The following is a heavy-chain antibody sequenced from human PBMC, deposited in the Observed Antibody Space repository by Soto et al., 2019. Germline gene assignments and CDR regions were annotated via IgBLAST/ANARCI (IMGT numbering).Heavy chain of an antibody. J-gene: IGHJ4*02. Sequence: PGGSLRLSCTVSGFAFNNYGINWVRHAPGKGLEWVSSISKSDYTYYSDSVKGRFTISRDNAKNSVSLQMNTLRVEDTAVYYCARGDSIIIPAVSDFWGQGTLVTVSS. CDR1: GFAFNNYG. CDR3: ARGDSIIIPAVSDF. V-gene: IGHV3-21*01. CDR2: ISKSDYT. D-gene: IGHD2-2*01.